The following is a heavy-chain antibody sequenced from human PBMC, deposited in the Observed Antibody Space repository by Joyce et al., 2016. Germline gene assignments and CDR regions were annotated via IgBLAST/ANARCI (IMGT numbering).Heavy chain of an antibody. Sequence: LVESGGGLVKRGGSLRLSSAASGFTFGKYANSWVRQAPGKGLEWVSSISDSAVSTYYADSVRGRFTISRYNSKTTLSLQINSLRAEDTSVYYCAKTSGYYYEPFDYWGRGTLVTVFS. CDR3: AKTSGYYYEPFDY. CDR1: GFTFGKYA. J-gene: IGHJ4*02. D-gene: IGHD3-22*01. CDR2: ISDSAVST. V-gene: IGHV3-23*04.